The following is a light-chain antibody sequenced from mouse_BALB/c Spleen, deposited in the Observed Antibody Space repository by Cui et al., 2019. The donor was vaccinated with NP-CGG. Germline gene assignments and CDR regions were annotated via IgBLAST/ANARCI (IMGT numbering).Light chain of an antibody. CDR3: ALWYSNHWV. CDR2: GTN. Sequence: QAVVTQESALTPSPGETVTLTCRPGTRAVTTSNYANWVQEKPDHLFTGLIGGTNNRAPGVPARFSGSLIGDKAALTITGAQTEDEAIYFCALWYSNHWVFGGGTKLTVL. CDR1: TRAVTTSNY. V-gene: IGLV1*01. J-gene: IGLJ1*01.